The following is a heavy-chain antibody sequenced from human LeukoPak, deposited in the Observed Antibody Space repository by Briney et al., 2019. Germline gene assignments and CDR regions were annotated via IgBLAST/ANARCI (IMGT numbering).Heavy chain of an antibody. Sequence: GGSLRLSCAASGFTFDRFTIHWVRQTPGKGLEWVSLINRRGHTFYADSVKGRFTISRDNAKNSLYLQMNSLRVEDTAVYYCAGDNIENGDLDYLDSWGQGTLVTVSS. CDR3: AGDNIENGDLDYLDS. CDR1: GFTFDRFT. J-gene: IGHJ4*02. V-gene: IGHV3-43*01. D-gene: IGHD4-17*01. CDR2: INRRGHT.